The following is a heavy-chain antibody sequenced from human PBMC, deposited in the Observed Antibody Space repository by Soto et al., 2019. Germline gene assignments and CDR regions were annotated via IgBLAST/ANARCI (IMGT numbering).Heavy chain of an antibody. CDR1: GFTFDDYA. J-gene: IGHJ4*02. CDR3: AKDSYYDSTSYLDY. CDR2: ISWNSGSI. Sequence: PGGSLRLSCAASGFTFDDYAMHWVRQPPGKGLEWVSGISWNSGSIAYADSVKGRFTISRGNAKNSLYLQMNSLRAEDTALYYCAKDSYYDSTSYLDYWGQGTLVTVSS. V-gene: IGHV3-9*01. D-gene: IGHD3-22*01.